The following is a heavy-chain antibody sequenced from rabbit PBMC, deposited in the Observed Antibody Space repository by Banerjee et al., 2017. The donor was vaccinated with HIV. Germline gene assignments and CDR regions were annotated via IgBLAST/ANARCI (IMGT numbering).Heavy chain of an antibody. V-gene: IGHV1S45*01. D-gene: IGHD7-1*01. CDR2: INTGSSGST. CDR1: GFDFSSNYW. J-gene: IGHJ4*01. Sequence: QEQLVETGGGLVQPEGSLTFTCTASGFDFSSNYWICWVRQAPGKGLEWIGCINTGSSGSTYYASWAKGRFTISKTSWTTVTLQMTSLTAADTATYFCARDLTGVTGWNFNLWGQGTLVTVS. CDR3: ARDLTGVTGWNFNL.